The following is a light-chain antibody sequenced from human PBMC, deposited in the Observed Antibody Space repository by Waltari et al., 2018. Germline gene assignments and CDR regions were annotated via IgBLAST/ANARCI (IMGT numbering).Light chain of an antibody. CDR2: ASS. CDR1: QDISNS. Sequence: DIQMTQSPSSLSASVGDRPPISCRASQDISNSLAWYQQLPGKVPKLLISASSALQSGVPSRFSGSGSGSDFTLTINNLQTEDFATYYCQNYDRVPWTFGPGTKVDVK. V-gene: IGKV1-27*01. CDR3: QNYDRVPWT. J-gene: IGKJ1*01.